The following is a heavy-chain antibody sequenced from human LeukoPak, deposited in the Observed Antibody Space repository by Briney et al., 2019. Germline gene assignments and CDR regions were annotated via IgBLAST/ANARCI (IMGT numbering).Heavy chain of an antibody. CDR3: ARDPYGSGSFDP. Sequence: SETLSLTCTVSGGPISSYYWSWIRQPPGKGLEWIGYIYYSGSTNYNPSLKSRVTISVDTSKNQFSLKLSSVTAADTAVYYCARDPYGSGSFDPRGQGTLVTVSS. CDR2: IYYSGST. CDR1: GGPISSYY. J-gene: IGHJ5*02. V-gene: IGHV4-59*01. D-gene: IGHD3-10*01.